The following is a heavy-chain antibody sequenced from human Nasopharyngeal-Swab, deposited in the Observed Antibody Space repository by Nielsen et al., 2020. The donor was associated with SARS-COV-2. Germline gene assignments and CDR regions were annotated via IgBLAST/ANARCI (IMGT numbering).Heavy chain of an antibody. J-gene: IGHJ6*02. CDR1: GYTFTSYG. CDR2: IIPIFGTA. V-gene: IGHV1-69*13. Sequence: SVKVSCKASGYTFTSYGISWVRQAPGQGLEWMGGIIPIFGTANCAQKFQGRVTITADESTSTAYMELSSLRSEDTAVYYCASRGGRWLQPVGYGMDVWGQGTTVTVSS. D-gene: IGHD5-24*01. CDR3: ASRGGRWLQPVGYGMDV.